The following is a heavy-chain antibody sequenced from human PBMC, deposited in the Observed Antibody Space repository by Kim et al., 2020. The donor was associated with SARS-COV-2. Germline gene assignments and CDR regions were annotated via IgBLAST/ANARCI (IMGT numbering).Heavy chain of an antibody. D-gene: IGHD3-16*02. J-gene: IGHJ4*02. CDR3: ARVETGHSWGNYRSYYFDY. Sequence: SETLSLTCSVSGDSVRSGSYYWGWVRQYPGKGLEWIGYIYYGGSTYQNPSLKSRLSLSVNTSKNQIFLRLSSVTAADTAVYYCARVETGHSWGNYRSYYFDYWGQGTLVTVSS. V-gene: IGHV4-31*03. CDR1: GDSVRSGSYY. CDR2: IYYGGST.